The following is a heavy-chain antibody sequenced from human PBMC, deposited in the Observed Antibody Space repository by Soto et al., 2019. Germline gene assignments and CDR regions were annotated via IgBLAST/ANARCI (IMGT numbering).Heavy chain of an antibody. CDR2: IKQDGSEK. Sequence: PGGSLRLSCAASGFTFSSYWMSWVRQAPGKGLEWVANIKQDGSEKYYVDSVKGRFTISRDNAKNSLYLQMNSLRAEDTAVYYCARDFRYYDSSGYFASLWYFDYWGQGTLVTVSS. D-gene: IGHD3-22*01. CDR1: GFTFSSYW. CDR3: ARDFRYYDSSGYFASLWYFDY. V-gene: IGHV3-7*01. J-gene: IGHJ4*02.